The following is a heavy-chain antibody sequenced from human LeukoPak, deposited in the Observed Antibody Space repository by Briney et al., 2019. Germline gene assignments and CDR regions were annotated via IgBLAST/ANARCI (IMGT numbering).Heavy chain of an antibody. CDR2: ISGSGGST. CDR1: GFTFSSYG. Sequence: GGSLRLSCAASGFTFSSYGMSWVRQAPGKGLEWVSAISGSGGSTYYADSVKGRFTVSRDNSKNSLYLQMSSLTAADTAVYYCAKDRSIGTYYTFDHWGQGSLVTVSS. D-gene: IGHD1-26*01. J-gene: IGHJ4*02. V-gene: IGHV3-23*01. CDR3: AKDRSIGTYYTFDH.